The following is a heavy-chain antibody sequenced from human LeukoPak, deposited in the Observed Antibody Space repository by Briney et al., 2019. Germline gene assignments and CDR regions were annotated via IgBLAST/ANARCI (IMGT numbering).Heavy chain of an antibody. Sequence: PGGSLRLSCAASGFTFRSYNMNWVRQAPGKGLEWVSYITGGSTTIYYADSVKGRFTISRDNAKNSLYLQMNSLRAEDTAVYYCARARYETRIWPKSRYDYYHYMDVWGKGTTVTVSS. CDR3: ARARYETRIWPKSRYDYYHYMDV. CDR2: ITGGSTTI. J-gene: IGHJ6*03. CDR1: GFTFRSYN. D-gene: IGHD3-3*01. V-gene: IGHV3-48*01.